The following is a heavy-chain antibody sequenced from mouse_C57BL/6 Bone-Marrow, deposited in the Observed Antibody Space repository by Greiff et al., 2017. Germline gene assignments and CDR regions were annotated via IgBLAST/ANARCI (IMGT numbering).Heavy chain of an antibody. V-gene: IGHV1-55*01. D-gene: IGHD1-1*01. CDR1: GYTFTSYW. CDR3: AREGVVAAWGEFDYFDY. CDR2: IYPGSGST. Sequence: QVQLQQSGAELVKPGASVKMSCKASGYTFTSYWITWVKQRPGQGLEWIGDIYPGSGSTNYNEKFKSKATLTVDTSSSTAYMQLSSLTSKDSAIYYWAREGVVAAWGEFDYFDYWGQGTTLTVSS. J-gene: IGHJ2*01.